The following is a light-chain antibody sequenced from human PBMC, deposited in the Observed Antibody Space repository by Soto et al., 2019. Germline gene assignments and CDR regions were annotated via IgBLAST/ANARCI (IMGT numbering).Light chain of an antibody. J-gene: IGKJ1*01. CDR1: QTVDSF. V-gene: IGKV3-11*01. CDR2: DIS. Sequence: EIVLTQSPATLSLSPGERATLSCRVSQTVDSFLAWYQQKPGQAPRLLIHDISERATGVPARFSGSGSGTDFTLTISSLEPEDFAVHYCQQRRSWPRTFGQGTKVEIK. CDR3: QQRRSWPRT.